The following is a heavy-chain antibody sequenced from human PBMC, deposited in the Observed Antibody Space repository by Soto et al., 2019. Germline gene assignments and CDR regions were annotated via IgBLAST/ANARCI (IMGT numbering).Heavy chain of an antibody. Sequence: EVPLVESGGGLVQPGGSLRLSCAASGFTVSSNYMSWVRQAPGKGLEWVSVIYSGGTTYYADSVKGSFTISRDNSKNTLYLQRTSLRAEDTAVYYCARNGDSSDYRGWFDPWGQGTLVTVSS. CDR1: GFTVSSNY. V-gene: IGHV3-66*01. D-gene: IGHD3-22*01. J-gene: IGHJ5*02. CDR3: ARNGDSSDYRGWFDP. CDR2: IYSGGTT.